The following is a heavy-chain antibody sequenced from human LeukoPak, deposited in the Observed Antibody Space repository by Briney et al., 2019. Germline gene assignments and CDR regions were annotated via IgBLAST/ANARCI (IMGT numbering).Heavy chain of an antibody. CDR2: IWYDGSNK. CDR1: GFTFSDYG. CDR3: AKALNGLVDY. D-gene: IGHD6-19*01. Sequence: GGSPRLSCAASGFTFSDYGMHWVRQAPGKGLEWVAVIWYDGSNKYYADSVKGRFTISRDNSKNTLYLQMNSLRAEDTAVYYRAKALNGLVDYWGQGTLVTVSS. J-gene: IGHJ4*02. V-gene: IGHV3-33*06.